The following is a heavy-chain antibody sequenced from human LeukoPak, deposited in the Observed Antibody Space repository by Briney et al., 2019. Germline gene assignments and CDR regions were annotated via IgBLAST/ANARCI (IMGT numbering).Heavy chain of an antibody. CDR3: ARHVTQPLLLSGFYHSHF. V-gene: IGHV5-51*01. CDR1: AYTFATTW. J-gene: IGHJ4*02. CDR2: IYAGDSDT. D-gene: IGHD3-3*01. Sequence: GESLKIPCKTSAYTFATTWFAWMGQIPGKGLEWSEIIYAGDSDTRYSPSFQGQVTISADKSISTAYLQWSSLKASDTAMYYCARHVTQPLLLSGFYHSHFWRQETLVTVSS.